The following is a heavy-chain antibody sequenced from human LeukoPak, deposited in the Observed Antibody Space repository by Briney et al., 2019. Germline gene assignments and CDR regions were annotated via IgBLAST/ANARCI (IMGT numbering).Heavy chain of an antibody. J-gene: IGHJ4*02. CDR1: GGSFSGYY. CDR3: ARAFIPNYYGSGSSNPLFDY. Sequence: PSETLSLTCGVSGGSFSGYYWSWIRQHPGKGLEWIGYIYYSGSTYYNPSLKSRVTISVDTSKNQFSLKLSSVTAADTAVYYCARAFIPNYYGSGSSNPLFDYWGQGTLVTVSS. V-gene: IGHV4-31*11. CDR2: IYYSGST. D-gene: IGHD3-10*01.